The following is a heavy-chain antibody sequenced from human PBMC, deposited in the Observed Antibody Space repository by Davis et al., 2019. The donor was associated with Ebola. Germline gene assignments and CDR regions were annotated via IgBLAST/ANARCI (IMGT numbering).Heavy chain of an antibody. J-gene: IGHJ4*02. CDR2: IYYSGST. CDR1: GGSISSYY. D-gene: IGHD4-23*01. CDR3: ARAIRTTVVTPYYFDY. V-gene: IGHV4-59*01. Sequence: SETLSLTCTVSGGSISSYYWSWIRQPPGKGLEWIGYIYYSGSTNYNPSLKSRVTISVDTSRKKFSLRLTSVTAADTAVYYCARAIRTTVVTPYYFDYWGQGTLVTVSS.